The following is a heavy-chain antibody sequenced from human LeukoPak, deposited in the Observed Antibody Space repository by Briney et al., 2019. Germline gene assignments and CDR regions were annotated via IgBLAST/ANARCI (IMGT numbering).Heavy chain of an antibody. CDR1: GGPFSSYA. CDR2: IIPIFGTA. Sequence: SVKVSCKASGGPFSSYAISWVRQAPGQGLEWMGGIIPIFGTANYAQKFQGRVTITADESTSTVYMELSSLRSEDTAVYYCARDAAIFGGGTVPNDAFDIWGQGTMVTVSS. D-gene: IGHD3-16*01. J-gene: IGHJ3*02. CDR3: ARDAAIFGGGTVPNDAFDI. V-gene: IGHV1-69*13.